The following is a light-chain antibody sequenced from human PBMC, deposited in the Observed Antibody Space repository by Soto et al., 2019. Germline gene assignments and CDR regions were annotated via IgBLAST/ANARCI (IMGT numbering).Light chain of an antibody. CDR3: QAWDSSTHYV. CDR1: KLGDKY. CDR2: QDS. Sequence: SYALTQPPSVSVSPGQTASITCSGDKLGDKYACWYQQKPGQSPVLVIYQDSKWPSGIPERFSGSNSGNTATLTISGTQAMDEADYYCQAWDSSTHYVFGTGTKVTVL. V-gene: IGLV3-1*01. J-gene: IGLJ1*01.